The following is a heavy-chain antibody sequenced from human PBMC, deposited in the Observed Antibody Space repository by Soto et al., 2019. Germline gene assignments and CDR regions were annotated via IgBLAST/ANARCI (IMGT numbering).Heavy chain of an antibody. CDR1: GGTFSSYA. CDR2: IIPIFGTA. Sequence: QVQLVQYGAEVKKPGSSVKVSCPASGGTFSSYAISWVRQAPVQGLEWMGGIIPIFGTANYAQKFQGRVTITAYESTRTAYMELSSLRSEDTAVYYCARRGGGYCSGGSCYPHDCDSMDVWGQGPKVTVSS. CDR3: ARRGGGYCSGGSCYPHDCDSMDV. D-gene: IGHD2-15*01. V-gene: IGHV1-69*01. J-gene: IGHJ6*02.